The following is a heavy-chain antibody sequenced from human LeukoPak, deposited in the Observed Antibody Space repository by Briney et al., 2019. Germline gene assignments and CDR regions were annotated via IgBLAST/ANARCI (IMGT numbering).Heavy chain of an antibody. CDR1: GFTFSSYT. J-gene: IGHJ3*02. D-gene: IGHD3-22*01. CDR3: ARDSLYDSSGYDASDI. Sequence: GGSLRLSCAASGFTFSSYTMNWVRQAPGKGLEWVSSFSGSTGYTYYADSVKGRFTISRDNAKNSLYLQMNSLRAEDTAVYYCARDSLYDSSGYDASDIWGQGTMVTVSS. V-gene: IGHV3-21*01. CDR2: FSGSTGYT.